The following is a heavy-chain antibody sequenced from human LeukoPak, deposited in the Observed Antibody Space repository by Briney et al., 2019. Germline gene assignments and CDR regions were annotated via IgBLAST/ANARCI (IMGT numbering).Heavy chain of an antibody. CDR1: GFTVITND. V-gene: IGHV3-53*01. CDR3: ARGVEPLAANTLAY. CDR2: LYSDGNT. D-gene: IGHD1-14*01. Sequence: PGGSLRLSCAASGFTVITNDMTWVRQAPGKGLEGVSVLYSDGNTKYADSVQGRFTISRDNSKNTLYLEMNSLSPDDTAAYYCARGVEPLAANTLAYWGQGTLVTVSS. J-gene: IGHJ4*02.